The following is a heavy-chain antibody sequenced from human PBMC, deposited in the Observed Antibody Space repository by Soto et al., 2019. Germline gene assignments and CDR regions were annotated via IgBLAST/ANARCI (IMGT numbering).Heavy chain of an antibody. CDR1: GGSVSSGSYY. CDR3: ARDQGDYSDSSGYYYGMDV. Sequence: QVQLQESGPGLVKPSETLSLTCTVSGGSVSSGSYYWSWIRQPPGKGLEWIGYIYYSGSTNYNPSLKSRVPISVDTSKTQFSLKLSSVTAADTAVYYCARDQGDYSDSSGYYYGMDVWGQGTTVTVSS. J-gene: IGHJ6*02. D-gene: IGHD3-22*01. V-gene: IGHV4-61*01. CDR2: IYYSGST.